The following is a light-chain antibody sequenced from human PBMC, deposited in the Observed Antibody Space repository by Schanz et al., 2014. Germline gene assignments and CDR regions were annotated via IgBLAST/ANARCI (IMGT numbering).Light chain of an antibody. CDR3: ATWDDSLNCPV. CDR2: SNN. CDR1: SSNIGSNT. Sequence: QSVLTQPPSASGTPGQRVTISCSGSSSNIGSNTVTWYQHLPGTAPKLLISSNNQRPSGVPDRFSGSKSGTSASLAISGLQSEDEADYYCATWDDSLNCPVFGGGTKLTVL. V-gene: IGLV1-44*01. J-gene: IGLJ3*02.